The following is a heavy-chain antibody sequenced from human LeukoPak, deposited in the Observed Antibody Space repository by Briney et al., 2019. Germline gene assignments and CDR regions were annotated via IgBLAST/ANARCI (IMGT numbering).Heavy chain of an antibody. CDR1: GYTFTSYD. Sequence: ASVKVSCKASGYTFTSYDINWVRQAPGQGLEWMGWINPNSGGTNYAQKFQGRVTMTRDTSISTAYMELSRLRSDDTAVYYCARDDPITMVRGVITQIDYWGQGTLVTVSS. CDR3: ARDDPITMVRGVITQIDY. J-gene: IGHJ4*02. CDR2: INPNSGGT. D-gene: IGHD3-10*01. V-gene: IGHV1-2*02.